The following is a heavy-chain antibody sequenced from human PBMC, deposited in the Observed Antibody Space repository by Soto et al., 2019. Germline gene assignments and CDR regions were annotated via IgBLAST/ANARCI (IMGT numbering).Heavy chain of an antibody. D-gene: IGHD3-22*01. V-gene: IGHV5-51*01. Sequence: GESLKISCXGSGYSFTSYWIGWVRQMPGKGLEWMGIIYPGDSDTRYSPSFQGQVTISADKSISTAYLQWSSLKASDTAMYYCARRYYYDSTTYSPFDHWGQGTLVTVSS. J-gene: IGHJ4*02. CDR2: IYPGDSDT. CDR3: ARRYYYDSTTYSPFDH. CDR1: GYSFTSYW.